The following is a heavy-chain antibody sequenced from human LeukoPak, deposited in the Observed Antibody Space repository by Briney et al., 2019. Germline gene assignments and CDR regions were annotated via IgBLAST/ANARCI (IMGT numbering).Heavy chain of an antibody. V-gene: IGHV3-33*06. J-gene: IGHJ4*02. Sequence: GGSLRLSCAASGFNFSSYGMHWVRQAPGRGLEWVAVIWYDGSNKYYADSVKGRFTISRDNSKNTLYLQMNSLRAEDTAVYYCAKDSGRDYFDYWGQGTLVTVSS. CDR1: GFNFSSYG. CDR3: AKDSGRDYFDY. CDR2: IWYDGSNK. D-gene: IGHD1-14*01.